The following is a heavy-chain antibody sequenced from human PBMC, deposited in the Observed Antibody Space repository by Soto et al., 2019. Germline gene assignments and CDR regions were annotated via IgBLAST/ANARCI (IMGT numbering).Heavy chain of an antibody. CDR1: GGSISSSSYY. CDR3: ASTVAARHVDY. V-gene: IGHV4-39*01. CDR2: IYYSGST. Sequence: QLQLQESGPGLVKPSETLSLTCTVSGGSISSSSYYWGWIRQPPGKGLEWIGSIYYSGSTYYNPSLKSRVTISVDTSKNQFSLKLSSVTAADTAVYYCASTVAARHVDYWGQGTLVTVSS. D-gene: IGHD6-6*01. J-gene: IGHJ4*02.